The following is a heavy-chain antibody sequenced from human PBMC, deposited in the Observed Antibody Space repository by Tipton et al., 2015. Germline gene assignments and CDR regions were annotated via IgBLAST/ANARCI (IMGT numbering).Heavy chain of an antibody. V-gene: IGHV4-59*01. CDR1: GGSISTYY. CDR2: IDGSGST. Sequence: TLSLTCSVSGGSISTYYWSWIRQSPGKGLEWIGYIDGSGSTSYNPALKSRLTMSVDTSKKEFSLILSSVTAADTAVYYCARAGMAHFGYWGQGTLVTVSS. D-gene: IGHD5-24*01. J-gene: IGHJ4*02. CDR3: ARAGMAHFGY.